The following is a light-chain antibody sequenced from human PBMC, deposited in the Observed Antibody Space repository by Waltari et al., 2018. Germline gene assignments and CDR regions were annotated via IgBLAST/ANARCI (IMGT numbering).Light chain of an antibody. V-gene: IGKV1-39*01. CDR2: AAS. CDR3: QQSNSTPLT. CDR1: QSISSY. Sequence: DIQMTQSPSSLSTSVGDRVTITCRASQSISSYLSWYQQKPGKAPKLLIYAASSLQSGGPSRFSGSGSGTDFTLTISSLQPEDFATYYCQQSNSTPLTFGGGTKVEIK. J-gene: IGKJ4*01.